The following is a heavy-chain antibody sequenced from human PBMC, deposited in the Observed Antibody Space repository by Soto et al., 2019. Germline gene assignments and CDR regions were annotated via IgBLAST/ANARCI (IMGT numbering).Heavy chain of an antibody. CDR2: INPNSGGT. V-gene: IGHV1-2*04. CDR1: GYTFTGYY. CDR3: ARESTGTTGTTGAFDI. J-gene: IGHJ3*02. D-gene: IGHD1-1*01. Sequence: ASVKVSCKASGYTFTGYYMHWVRQAPGQGLEWMGWINPNSGGTNYAQKFQGWVTMTRDTSISTAYMELSRLRSDDTAVYYCARESTGTTGTTGAFDIWGQGTMVTDSS.